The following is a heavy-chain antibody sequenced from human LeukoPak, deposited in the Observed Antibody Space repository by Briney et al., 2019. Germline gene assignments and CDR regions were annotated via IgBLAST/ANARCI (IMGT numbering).Heavy chain of an antibody. Sequence: SETLFLTCTVSGGSISSYYWNWIRQPPGKALEWLGYAYYSGSTNYNPSLKTRLTISVDTSKAQFSLTLSSVTAADTAIYYCASRSGRNYYGMDVWGQGTTVIVSS. V-gene: IGHV4-59*01. CDR2: AYYSGST. D-gene: IGHD3-10*01. CDR1: GGSISSYY. J-gene: IGHJ6*02. CDR3: ASRSGRNYYGMDV.